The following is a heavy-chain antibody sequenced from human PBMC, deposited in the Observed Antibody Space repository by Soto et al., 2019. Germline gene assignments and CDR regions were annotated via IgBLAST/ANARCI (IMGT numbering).Heavy chain of an antibody. CDR3: VGGLGVPAAIGY. J-gene: IGHJ4*02. CDR1: GYTFTHG. CDR2: ISGYDGKT. D-gene: IGHD2-2*01. V-gene: IGHV1-18*01. Sequence: QVQVVQSGTEVKRPGASVTVSCKTSGYTFTHGINWVRQAPGQGPEWMGWISGYDGKTNYAQMFQDRVTMTTDVSTSTGYMELRSLKSDDTAVYYCVGGLGVPAAIGYWGQGTLVAVSS.